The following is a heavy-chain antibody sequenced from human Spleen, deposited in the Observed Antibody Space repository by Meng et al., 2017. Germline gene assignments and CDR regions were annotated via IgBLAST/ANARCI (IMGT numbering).Heavy chain of an antibody. V-gene: IGHV3-30*04. CDR2: ISYDGSNK. CDR1: GFTFSSYA. J-gene: IGHJ6*02. D-gene: IGHD2-2*01. CDR3: ARDLYCSSNSCYCGTFRSYYYGMDV. Sequence: GGSLRLSCAASGFTFSSYAMHWVRQAPGKGLEWVAVISYDGSNKYYADSVKGRFTISRDNSKNTLYLQMNSLRAEDTAVYYCARDLYCSSNSCYCGTFRSYYYGMDVWGQGTTVTVSS.